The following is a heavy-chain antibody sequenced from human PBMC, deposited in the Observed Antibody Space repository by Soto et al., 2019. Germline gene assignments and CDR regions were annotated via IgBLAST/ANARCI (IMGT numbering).Heavy chain of an antibody. J-gene: IGHJ2*01. CDR1: GFMFSAYA. V-gene: IGHV3-23*01. D-gene: IGHD2-2*01. CDR3: AKDRAYCTSTNCHYWYFDL. Sequence: EVQLLGSGGGLVQPGGSLRLSCAASGFMFSAYAMTWVRQAPGKGLEWVSDISGGGGSTYYADSVKGRFTISRDDSKNTLYLQMQNLRAEDTAIYYCAKDRAYCTSTNCHYWYFDLWGRGTLVTVSS. CDR2: ISGGGGST.